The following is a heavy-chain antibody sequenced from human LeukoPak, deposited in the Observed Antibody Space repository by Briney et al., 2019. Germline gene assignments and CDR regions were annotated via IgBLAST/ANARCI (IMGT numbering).Heavy chain of an antibody. CDR3: ARSLGWAIRVAPYADY. D-gene: IGHD2-21*01. J-gene: IGHJ4*02. CDR1: GFTFSSYA. V-gene: IGHV3-23*01. CDR2: ISGSGNST. Sequence: QPGGSLRLSCAASGFTFSSYAMTWVRQAPGKGLEWVSAISGSGNSTYYADSVKGRFTISRDNAKNSLYLQMSSLRDDDTAVYYCARSLGWAIRVAPYADYWGQGTRVIVSS.